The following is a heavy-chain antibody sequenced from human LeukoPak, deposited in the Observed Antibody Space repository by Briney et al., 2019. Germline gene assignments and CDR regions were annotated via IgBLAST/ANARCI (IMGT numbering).Heavy chain of an antibody. CDR3: ARDDSRYSYGTFDY. CDR1: GGSISSYY. D-gene: IGHD5-18*01. CDR2: IYTSGST. V-gene: IGHV4-4*07. Sequence: PSETLSLTCTVSGGSISSYYWSWIRQPAGKGLEWIGRIYTSGSTNYNPSLKSRVTMSVDTSKNQFSLKLSSVTAADTAVYYCARDDSRYSYGTFDYWGQGTLVTVSS. J-gene: IGHJ4*02.